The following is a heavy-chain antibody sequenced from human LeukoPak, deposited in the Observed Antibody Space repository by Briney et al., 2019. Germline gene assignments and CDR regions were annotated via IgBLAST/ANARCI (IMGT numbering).Heavy chain of an antibody. CDR1: GFTFSSYW. Sequence: HPGGSLRLSCAASGFTFSSYWIHWVREAPGKGLVWVSRINGDGSGTGYADSVKGRFTISRDNAKNTLYLQMNSLRAEDTAVCYCSREIRPAGTDSWGQGTLVTVSS. V-gene: IGHV3-74*01. D-gene: IGHD6-13*01. CDR3: SREIRPAGTDS. CDR2: INGDGSGT. J-gene: IGHJ4*02.